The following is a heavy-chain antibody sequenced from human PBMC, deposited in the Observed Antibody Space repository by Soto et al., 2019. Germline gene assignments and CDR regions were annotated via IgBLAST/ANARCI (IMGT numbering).Heavy chain of an antibody. CDR3: ARQINGDYTAFDI. CDR2: ISGSGGRS. D-gene: IGHD4-17*01. J-gene: IGHJ3*02. V-gene: IGHV3-23*01. Sequence: GGSLRLSCAASGFTFSNYAMTWVRQGPGKGLEWVSGISGSGGRSYYADSVKGRFTISRDNSKSTLYLQMNSLRAEDTAVYYCARQINGDYTAFDIWGQGTLVTVSS. CDR1: GFTFSNYA.